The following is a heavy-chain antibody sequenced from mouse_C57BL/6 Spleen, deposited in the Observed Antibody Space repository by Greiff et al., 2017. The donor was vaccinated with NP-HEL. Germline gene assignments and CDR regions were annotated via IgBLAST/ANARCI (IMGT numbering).Heavy chain of an antibody. D-gene: IGHD3-1*01. CDR1: GYAFSSSW. J-gene: IGHJ3*01. Sequence: VQLQQSGPELVKPGASVKISCKASGYAFSSSWMNWVKQRPGKGLEWIGRIYPGDGDTNYNGKFKGKATLTADKSSSTAYMQLSSLTSEDSAVYFCARQLGLSWFAYWGQGTLVTVSA. CDR2: IYPGDGDT. V-gene: IGHV1-82*01. CDR3: ARQLGLSWFAY.